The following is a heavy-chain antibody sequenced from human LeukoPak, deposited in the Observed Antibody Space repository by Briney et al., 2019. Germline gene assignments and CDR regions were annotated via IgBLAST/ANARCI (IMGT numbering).Heavy chain of an antibody. D-gene: IGHD2-2*01. CDR1: GGSISSSTYY. CDR3: ARTTEGYCRSTSCYGFYYSYYMDV. V-gene: IGHV4-39*07. J-gene: IGHJ6*03. CDR2: IYYSGST. Sequence: SETLSLTCTVSGGSISSSTYYWGWLRQPPGKGLEWIGNIYYSGSTNYNPSLKSRVTISVDTSKNQFSLKLSSVTAADTAVYYCARTTEGYCRSTSCYGFYYSYYMDVWGKGTTVTISS.